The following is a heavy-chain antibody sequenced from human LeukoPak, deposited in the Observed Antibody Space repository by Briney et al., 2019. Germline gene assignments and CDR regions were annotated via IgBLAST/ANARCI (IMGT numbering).Heavy chain of an antibody. CDR1: GGTFSSYA. CDR2: INPSGGST. J-gene: IGHJ4*02. Sequence: ASVKVSCKASGGTFSSYAISWVRQAPGQGLEWMGIINPSGGSTSYAQKFQGRVTMTRDTSTSTVYMELSSLRSEDTAVYYCARDYYDSSGYPNFDYWGQGTLVTVSS. CDR3: ARDYYDSSGYPNFDY. V-gene: IGHV1-46*01. D-gene: IGHD3-22*01.